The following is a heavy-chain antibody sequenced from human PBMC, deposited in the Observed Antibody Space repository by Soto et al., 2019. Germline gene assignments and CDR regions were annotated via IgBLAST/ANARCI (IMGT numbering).Heavy chain of an antibody. V-gene: IGHV4-31*03. CDR3: AREARVAAVKWGGNWFDP. J-gene: IGHJ5*02. D-gene: IGHD6-13*01. CDR1: GGSISSGGYY. Sequence: SETLSLTCTVSGGSISSGGYYWSWIRQHPGKGLEWIGYIYYSGSTYYNPSLKSRVTISVDTSKNQFSLKLSSVTAADTAVYYCAREARVAAVKWGGNWFDPWGQGTLVTVSS. CDR2: IYYSGST.